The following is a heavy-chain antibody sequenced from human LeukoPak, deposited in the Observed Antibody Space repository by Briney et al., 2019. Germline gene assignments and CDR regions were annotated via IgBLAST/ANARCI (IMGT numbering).Heavy chain of an antibody. V-gene: IGHV3-33*01. CDR2: IWYDGSNK. Sequence: PERSLRLSCAASGFTFSSYGMHWVRQAPGKGLEWVAAIWYDGSNKYYADSVKGRFTISRDNSKNTLYLQMNSLRAEDTAVYYCARGQLRYFTYGMDVWGQGTTVTVSS. J-gene: IGHJ6*02. D-gene: IGHD3-9*01. CDR1: GFTFSSYG. CDR3: ARGQLRYFTYGMDV.